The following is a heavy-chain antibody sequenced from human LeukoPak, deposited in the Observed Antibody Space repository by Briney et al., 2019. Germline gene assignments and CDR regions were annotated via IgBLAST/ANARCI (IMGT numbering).Heavy chain of an antibody. CDR3: AKLSAVTVTNE. CDR2: ISYDGSNK. Sequence: GGSLRLSCAASGFTFSSYGMHWVRQAPGKGLEWVAVISYDGSNKYYADSVKGRFTISRDNSKNTLYLQMNSLRAEDTAVYYCAKLSAVTVTNEWGQGILVTVSS. J-gene: IGHJ4*02. D-gene: IGHD4-17*01. CDR1: GFTFSSYG. V-gene: IGHV3-30*18.